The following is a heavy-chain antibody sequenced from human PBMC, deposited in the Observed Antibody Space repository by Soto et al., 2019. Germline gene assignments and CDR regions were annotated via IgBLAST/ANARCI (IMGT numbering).Heavy chain of an antibody. V-gene: IGHV5-51*01. CDR1: GYSFTSYW. CDR3: ARLGRGIAALHYYYYGMDV. J-gene: IGHJ6*02. CDR2: IYPGDSDT. Sequence: PGESLKISCKGSGYSFTSYWIGWVRQMPGKGLEWMGIIYPGDSDTRYSPSFQGQVTISADKSISTAYLQWSSLKASDTAMYYCARLGRGIAALHYYYYGMDVWGQGTTVTVSS. D-gene: IGHD6-13*01.